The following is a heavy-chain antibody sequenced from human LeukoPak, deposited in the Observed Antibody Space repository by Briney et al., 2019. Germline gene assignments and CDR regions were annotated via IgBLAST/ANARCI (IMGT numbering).Heavy chain of an antibody. V-gene: IGHV3-23*01. D-gene: IGHD6-19*01. J-gene: IGHJ4*02. CDR1: GFTFSSYA. CDR2: ISGGGGGT. Sequence: GGSLRLSCAASGFTFSSYAMTWVRQAPGKGLEWVSAISGGGGGTFYADSVKGRFTISRDNSKNTLYLQMNSLRAEDTAVYYCAKSPGYSSGWADYWGQGTLVTVSS. CDR3: AKSPGYSSGWADY.